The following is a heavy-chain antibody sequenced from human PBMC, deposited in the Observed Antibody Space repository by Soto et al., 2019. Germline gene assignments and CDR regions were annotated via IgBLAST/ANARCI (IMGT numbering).Heavy chain of an antibody. CDR1: GGSFSSYY. Sequence: SETLSLTCAVYGGSFSSYYWSWIRQPPGKGLEWIGEINHSGSTNYNPSLKSRVTISVDTSKNQFSLKLSSVTAADTAVYYCARVYGYFLAIGFYNWFDPWVQGTLVIVS. V-gene: IGHV4-34*01. D-gene: IGHD3-3*01. CDR3: ARVYGYFLAIGFYNWFDP. J-gene: IGHJ5*02. CDR2: INHSGST.